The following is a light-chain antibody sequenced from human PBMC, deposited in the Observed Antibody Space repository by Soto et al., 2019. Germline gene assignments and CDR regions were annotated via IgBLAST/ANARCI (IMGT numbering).Light chain of an antibody. V-gene: IGKV1-39*01. J-gene: IGKJ2*01. CDR3: QQTYSTPYT. CDR2: TSG. Sequence: IHMTQSPSSLSASVGDRVTITCRASERISTYLNWYQQKLGEAPKLLISTSGTLQRGVPSRFSGSGSGTDFTLTITSLQPADFATYFRQQTYSTPYTFGQGTKLEIK. CDR1: ERISTY.